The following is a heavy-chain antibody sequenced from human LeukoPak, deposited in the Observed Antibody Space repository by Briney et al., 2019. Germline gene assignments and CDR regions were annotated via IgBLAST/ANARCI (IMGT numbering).Heavy chain of an antibody. V-gene: IGHV3-21*01. Sequence: GGSLRLSCAASGFTFSSYSMNWVRQAPGKGLEWVSSISSSSSYIYHADSVKGRFTISRDNAKNSLYLQMNSLRAEDTAVYYCARDQRDYYFDYWGQGTLVTVSS. CDR2: ISSSSSYI. CDR3: ARDQRDYYFDY. J-gene: IGHJ4*02. CDR1: GFTFSSYS.